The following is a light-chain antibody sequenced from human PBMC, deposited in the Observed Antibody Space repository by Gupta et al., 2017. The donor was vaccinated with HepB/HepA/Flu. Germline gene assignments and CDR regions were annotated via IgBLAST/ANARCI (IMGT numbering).Light chain of an antibody. Sequence: VLTQTPLSLLVTLGQPASISCRSSQSLVHSTGNTFLTWIHQRPGQPPRLLIYRISNRFAGVPERFSGSGEGTDFTLTISSGEAEDVGVYYCRQTTHFPQVTFGQGTQLEIK. J-gene: IGKJ5*01. V-gene: IGKV2-24*01. CDR2: RIS. CDR3: RQTTHFPQVT. CDR1: QSLVHSTGNTF.